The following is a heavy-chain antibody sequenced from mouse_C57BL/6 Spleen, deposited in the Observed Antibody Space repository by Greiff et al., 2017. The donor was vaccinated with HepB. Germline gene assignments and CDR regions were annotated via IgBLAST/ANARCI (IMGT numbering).Heavy chain of an antibody. CDR3: AREGYYYSSSYRAY. D-gene: IGHD1-1*01. J-gene: IGHJ3*01. CDR2: IYPGSGST. Sequence: QVQLQQPGAELVKPGASVKMSCKASGYTFTSYWITWVKQRPGQGLEWIGDIYPGSGSTNYNEKFKSKATLTVDTSSSTAYMQLSSLTSEDSAVYYCAREGYYYSSSYRAYWGQGTLVTVSA. CDR1: GYTFTSYW. V-gene: IGHV1-55*01.